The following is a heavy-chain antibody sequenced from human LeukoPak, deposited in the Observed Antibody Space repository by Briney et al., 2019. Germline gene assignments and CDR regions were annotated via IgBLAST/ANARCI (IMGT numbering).Heavy chain of an antibody. CDR3: VRDRHYIGNREVRFPY. CDR2: ISSSGSTI. V-gene: IGHV3-48*03. D-gene: IGHD3-10*01. Sequence: GGSLRLSCAASGFTFSSYEMNWVRQAPGKGLEWVSYISSSGSTIYYADSVKGRFTISRDNAKNSLDLQMNSLRVEDTAVYYCVRDRHYIGNREVRFPYWGQGALVTVSS. J-gene: IGHJ4*02. CDR1: GFTFSSYE.